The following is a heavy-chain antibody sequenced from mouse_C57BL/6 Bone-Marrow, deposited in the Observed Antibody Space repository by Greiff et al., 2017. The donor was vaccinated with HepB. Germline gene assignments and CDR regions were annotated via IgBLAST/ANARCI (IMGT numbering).Heavy chain of an antibody. V-gene: IGHV14-4*01. CDR2: IDPENGDT. CDR3: TLYDYDNY. CDR1: GFNIKDDY. Sequence: EVQLQQSGAELVRPGASVKLSCTASGFNIKDDYMHWVKQRHEQGLEWIGWIDPENGDTEYASKFQGKATITADTSSNTAYLQLSSLTSDDTAVYYCTLYDYDNYWGQGTTLTVSS. D-gene: IGHD2-4*01. J-gene: IGHJ2*01.